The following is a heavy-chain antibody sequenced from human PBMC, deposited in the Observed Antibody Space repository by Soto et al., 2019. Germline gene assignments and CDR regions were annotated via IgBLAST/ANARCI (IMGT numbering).Heavy chain of an antibody. CDR3: ARGRSGLGNNWFDP. CDR1: GGSISSGGYS. CDR2: IYHSGST. D-gene: IGHD3-22*01. V-gene: IGHV4-30-2*01. Sequence: QLQLQESGSGLVKPSQTLSLTCAVSGGSISSGGYSWSWIRQPPGKGLEWIGYIYHSGSTYYNPSLKSRVTXXVXRXMNQFSLKLSSVTAADTAVYYCARGRSGLGNNWFDPWGQGTLVTVSS. J-gene: IGHJ5*02.